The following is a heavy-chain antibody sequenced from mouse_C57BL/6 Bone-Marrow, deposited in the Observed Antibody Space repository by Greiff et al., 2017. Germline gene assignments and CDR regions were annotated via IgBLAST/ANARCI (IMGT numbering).Heavy chain of an antibody. D-gene: IGHD1-1*01. V-gene: IGHV1-19*01. CDR2: INPYNGGT. CDR1: GYTFTDYY. J-gene: IGHJ2*01. CDR3: ASSSPYYFDY. Sequence: VKLVESGPVLVKPGASVKMSCKASGYTFTDYYMNWVKQSHGKSLEWIGVINPYNGGTSYNQKFKGKATLTVDKSSSTAYMELNSLTSEDSAVYYCASSSPYYFDYWGQGTTLTVSS.